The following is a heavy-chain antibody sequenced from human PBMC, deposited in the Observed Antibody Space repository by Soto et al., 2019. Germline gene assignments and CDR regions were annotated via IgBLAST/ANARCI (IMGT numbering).Heavy chain of an antibody. V-gene: IGHV4-34*01. CDR2: INHSGST. Sequence: QVPLQQWGAGLLKPSETLSLTCAVYGGSFSGYYWSWIRQPPGKGLEWIGEINHSGSTNYNPSLKSRVTISVDTSKNQFSLKLSSVTAADTAVYYCARGGVVVVVAASAPFDPWGQGTLVTVSS. CDR1: GGSFSGYY. D-gene: IGHD2-15*01. CDR3: ARGGVVVVVAASAPFDP. J-gene: IGHJ5*02.